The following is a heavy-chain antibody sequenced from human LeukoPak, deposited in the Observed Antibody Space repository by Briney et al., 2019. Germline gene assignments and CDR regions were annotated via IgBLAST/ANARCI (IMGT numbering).Heavy chain of an antibody. CDR3: TRTTVTADWNFDV. D-gene: IGHD4-11*01. CDR1: GFTFNTYW. J-gene: IGHJ2*01. V-gene: IGHV3-74*01. CDR2: INSDGSST. Sequence: GGSLRLSCAVSGFTFNTYWMHWVRQAPGKSLEWVSRINSDGSSTTYGASLEGRFTVSRDNAKNTLYLHIDNLRAEDSAVYYCTRTTVTADWNFDVWGRGTRVTVSS.